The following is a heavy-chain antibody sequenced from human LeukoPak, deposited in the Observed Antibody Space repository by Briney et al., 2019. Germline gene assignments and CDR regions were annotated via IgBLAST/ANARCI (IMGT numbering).Heavy chain of an antibody. CDR2: IYTRGST. CDR1: GGSINNYY. CDR3: ARDVITFGGVIVALDY. J-gene: IGHJ4*02. Sequence: SETLSLTCTVSGGSINNYYWSWIRQPAGKGLEWIGRIYTRGSTNYNPSLKSRVTMSVDTSKNQFSLKLSSVTAADTAVHYCARDVITFGGVIVALDYWGQGTLVTVSS. D-gene: IGHD3-16*02. V-gene: IGHV4-4*07.